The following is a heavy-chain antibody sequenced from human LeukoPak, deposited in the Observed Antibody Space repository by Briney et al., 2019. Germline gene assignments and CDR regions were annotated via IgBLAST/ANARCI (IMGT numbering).Heavy chain of an antibody. CDR3: TRPSYDSSVSGVVY. CDR2: IYSGGST. CDR1: GFTVSSNY. D-gene: IGHD3-22*01. V-gene: IGHV3-53*01. J-gene: IGHJ4*02. Sequence: GGSLRLSCAASGFTVSSNYMSWVRQAPGKGLEWVSVIYSGGSTYYADSVKGRFTISRDNSKNTAYLQMNSLKTEDTAVYYCTRPSYDSSVSGVVYWGQGTLVTVSS.